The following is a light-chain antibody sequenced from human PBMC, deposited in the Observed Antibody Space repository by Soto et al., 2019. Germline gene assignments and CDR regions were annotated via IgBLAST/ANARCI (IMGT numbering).Light chain of an antibody. V-gene: IGKV3-15*01. J-gene: IGKJ1*01. Sequence: EIVMTQSPATLSVSPGERATLSCRVSQSVSTNLAWYQQKPGLAPRLLIYGASTRATGIPARFTGSGSGTEFTLTISSLQSEDFAVYYCQHYNNWPPWTFGRGTKVEIK. CDR3: QHYNNWPPWT. CDR2: GAS. CDR1: QSVSTN.